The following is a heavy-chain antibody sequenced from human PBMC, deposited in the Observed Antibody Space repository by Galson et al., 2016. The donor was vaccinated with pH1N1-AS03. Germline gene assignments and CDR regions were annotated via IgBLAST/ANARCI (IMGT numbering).Heavy chain of an antibody. V-gene: IGHV3-23*01. Sequence: SLRLSCAASGFTFNNFAMAWVRQCPGKGLEWVSGISGSGVTTYYADSVKGRFTLSRDNFKSTLHLQMSSLTVADTAIYFFVKGGNWDSPSMTFHYWGQGTLVTVSS. CDR1: GFTFNNFA. CDR3: VKGGNWDSPSMTFHY. D-gene: IGHD1-26*01. CDR2: ISGSGVTT. J-gene: IGHJ1*01.